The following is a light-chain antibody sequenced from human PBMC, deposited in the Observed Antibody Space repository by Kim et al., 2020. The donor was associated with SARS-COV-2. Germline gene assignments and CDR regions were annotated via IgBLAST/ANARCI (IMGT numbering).Light chain of an antibody. J-gene: IGLJ3*02. CDR1: NIGSKH. CDR3: QVWDNNTWV. V-gene: IGLV3-9*01. Sequence: SYELTQPLSVSVALGQTASITCGGDNIGSKHVHWYQQKAGQAPVLVIYRDSSRPAAIPERFSGSNSGNTATLTVSRAQAGDEADYYCQVWDNNTWVFG. CDR2: RDS.